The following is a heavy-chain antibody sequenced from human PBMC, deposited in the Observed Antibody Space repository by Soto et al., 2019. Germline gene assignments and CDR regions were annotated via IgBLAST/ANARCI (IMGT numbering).Heavy chain of an antibody. Sequence: QVQLVQSGAEVKKPGASVKVSCKASGYTFTSYGISWVRQAPGQGLEWMGWISAYNGNTNYAQKLQGRVTMTTDTSTSTAYMELRSLRSDDTAVYYCALGYCSSTSCPTAYYYGMDVWGQGTTVTVSS. D-gene: IGHD2-2*01. CDR2: ISAYNGNT. J-gene: IGHJ6*02. V-gene: IGHV1-18*01. CDR3: ALGYCSSTSCPTAYYYGMDV. CDR1: GYTFTSYG.